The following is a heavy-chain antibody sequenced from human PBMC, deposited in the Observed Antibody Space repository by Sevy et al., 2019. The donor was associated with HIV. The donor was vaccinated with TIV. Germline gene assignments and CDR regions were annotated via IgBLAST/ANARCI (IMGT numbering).Heavy chain of an antibody. CDR2: IKGKTDGGTT. J-gene: IGHJ5*02. Sequence: GGSLRLSCAASGFTFSNAWMSWVRQAPGKGLEWVGRIKGKTDGGTTDYAAPVKGRFTISRDDSKNTLYLQMNSLKTEDTAVYYCTTDPTGRIYGSWGQGTLVTVSS. D-gene: IGHD4-17*01. CDR1: GFTFSNAW. CDR3: TTDPTGRIYGS. V-gene: IGHV3-15*01.